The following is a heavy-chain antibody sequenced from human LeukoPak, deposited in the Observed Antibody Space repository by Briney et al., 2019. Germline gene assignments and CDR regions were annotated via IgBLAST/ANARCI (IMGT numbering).Heavy chain of an antibody. CDR2: IRYDGSNK. Sequence: AGGSLRLSCAASGFTFSSYGMHWVRQAPGKGLEWVAFIRYDGSNKYYADSVKGRFTISRDNSKNTLYLQMNSLRAEDTAVYYCAKAAMGGPYDFWSGSSAQPFDYWGQGTLVTVSS. V-gene: IGHV3-30*02. CDR1: GFTFSSYG. D-gene: IGHD3-3*01. CDR3: AKAAMGGPYDFWSGSSAQPFDY. J-gene: IGHJ4*02.